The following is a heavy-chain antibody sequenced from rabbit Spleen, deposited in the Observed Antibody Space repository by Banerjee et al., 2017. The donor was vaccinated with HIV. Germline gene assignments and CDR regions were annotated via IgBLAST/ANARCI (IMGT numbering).Heavy chain of an antibody. CDR3: ARDLPDIVGWNFGF. J-gene: IGHJ3*01. CDR2: INTITGKT. Sequence: QEQLVESGGGLVQPEGSLTLTCKASGVSLNDKDVMCWVRQAPGKGLEWIGCINTITGKTLYATWAKGRFTISRASSTTVFLQMTRLTAADTATYFCARDLPDIVGWNFGFWGQGTLVTVS. V-gene: IGHV1S45*01. CDR1: GVSLNDKDV. D-gene: IGHD1-1*01.